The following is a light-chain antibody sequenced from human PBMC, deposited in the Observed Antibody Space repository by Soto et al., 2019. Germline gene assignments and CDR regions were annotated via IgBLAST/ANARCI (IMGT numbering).Light chain of an antibody. CDR3: QQFSRYYT. Sequence: DIQMTQSPSTLSASVGDTVTITCRASESIGRWLAWFQQKPGKAPKALIYTASNLESGVTSRFSGSGSGTEFTLTINSLQPDDFATYYCQQFSRYYTFGQGTKLEMK. J-gene: IGKJ2*01. CDR1: ESIGRW. CDR2: TAS. V-gene: IGKV1-5*03.